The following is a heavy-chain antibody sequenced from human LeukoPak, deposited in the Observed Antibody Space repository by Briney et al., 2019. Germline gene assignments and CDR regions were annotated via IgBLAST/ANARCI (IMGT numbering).Heavy chain of an antibody. D-gene: IGHD6-19*01. V-gene: IGHV3-74*01. CDR3: ARGYSSGLHFDY. J-gene: IGHJ4*02. CDR1: GFTLSSYW. CDR2: IKSDGSDT. Sequence: QPGGSLRLSCAASGFTLSSYWMHWVRQVPAKGLVWVSRIKSDGSDTRYADSVKGRFTISRDNAKNTLYLQMNSLRAEDTAVYYCARGYSSGLHFDYWGQGTLVTVSS.